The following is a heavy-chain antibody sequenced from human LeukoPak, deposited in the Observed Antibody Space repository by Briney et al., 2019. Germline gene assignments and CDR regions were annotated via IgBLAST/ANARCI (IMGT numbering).Heavy chain of an antibody. CDR2: IIPILGIA. J-gene: IGHJ1*01. V-gene: IGHV1-69*04. D-gene: IGHD3-22*01. CDR1: GGTFSSYA. Sequence: SVKVSCKASGGTFSSYAISWVRQAPGQGLEWMGRIIPILGIANYAQKFQGRVTIAADRSTSTAYMELSSLRSEDTAVYYCAIIYDSSGYYFEDKYFQHWGQGTLVTVSS. CDR3: AIIYDSSGYYFEDKYFQH.